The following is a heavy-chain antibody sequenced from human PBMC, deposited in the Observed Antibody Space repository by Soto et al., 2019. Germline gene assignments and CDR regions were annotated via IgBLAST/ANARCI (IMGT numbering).Heavy chain of an antibody. V-gene: IGHV3-64*01. CDR1: GFTFSTYA. CDR3: VRKRITMFGMVRSYDAFDV. J-gene: IGHJ3*01. CDR2: INGNGDNT. D-gene: IGHD3-3*01. Sequence: GSLRLSCAASGFTFSTYAMHWVRQAPGKGLEYVSSINGNGDNTYYANSVKGRFTISRDNSKNTLFLQMGSLRTEDMAVYYCVRKRITMFGMVRSYDAFDVWGQGTMVTVSS.